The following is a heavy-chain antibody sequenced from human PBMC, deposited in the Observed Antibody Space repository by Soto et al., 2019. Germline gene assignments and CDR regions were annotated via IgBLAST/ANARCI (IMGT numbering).Heavy chain of an antibody. V-gene: IGHV1-3*01. CDR1: GYTFTSYA. J-gene: IGHJ4*02. CDR2: INAGNGNT. CDR3: ARDGYYYDSSGYSTGFDY. Sequence: AASLKVSFKASGYTFTSYAMHWLRQAPGQRLEWMGWINAGNGNTKYSQKFQGRVTITRDTSASTAYMELSSLRSEDTAVYYCARDGYYYDSSGYSTGFDYWGQGTLVTVSS. D-gene: IGHD3-22*01.